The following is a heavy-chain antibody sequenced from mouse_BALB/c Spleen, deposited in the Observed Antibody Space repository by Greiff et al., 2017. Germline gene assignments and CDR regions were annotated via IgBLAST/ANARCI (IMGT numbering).Heavy chain of an antibody. CDR1: GFTFSSYA. CDR2: ISSGGSYT. J-gene: IGHJ4*01. D-gene: IGHD2-12*01. Sequence: DVMLVESGGGLVKPGGSLKLSCAASGFTFSSYAMSWVRQTPEKRLEWVATISSGGSYTYYPDSVKGRFTISRDNAKNTLYLQMSSLRSEDTAMYYCARHVTGYAMDYWGQGTSVTVSS. CDR3: ARHVTGYAMDY. V-gene: IGHV5-9-3*01.